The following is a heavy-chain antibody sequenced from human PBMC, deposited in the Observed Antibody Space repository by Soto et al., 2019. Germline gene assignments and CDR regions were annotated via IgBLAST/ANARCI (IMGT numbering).Heavy chain of an antibody. Sequence: EVQLLESGGGLVQPGGSLRLSCAASGFTFSSYTMSWVRQAPGKGLEWVSTISSSYSTYYADSVKGRFTISRDNSKNTLCLQMNSLRADDTAIDYCSKWDYWGQGNLVTV. J-gene: IGHJ4*02. CDR3: SKWDY. V-gene: IGHV3-23*01. CDR1: GFTFSSYT. CDR2: ISSSYST.